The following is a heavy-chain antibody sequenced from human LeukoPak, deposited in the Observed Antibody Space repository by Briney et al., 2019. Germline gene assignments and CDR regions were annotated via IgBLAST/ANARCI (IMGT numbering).Heavy chain of an antibody. CDR3: ARERSGYPYYFDY. J-gene: IGHJ4*02. V-gene: IGHV4-31*03. CDR2: IYYSGSP. CDR1: GGSISSGGYY. D-gene: IGHD3-3*01. Sequence: SETLSLTCTVSGGSISSGGYYWSWIRQPPGKGLEWIGYIYYSGSPYYNPSLKSRVTISVDTSKNQFSLKLSSVTAADTAVYYCARERSGYPYYFDYWGQGALVTVSS.